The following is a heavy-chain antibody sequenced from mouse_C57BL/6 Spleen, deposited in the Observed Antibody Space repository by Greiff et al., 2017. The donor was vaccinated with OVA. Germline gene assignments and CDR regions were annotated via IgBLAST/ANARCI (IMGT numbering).Heavy chain of an antibody. CDR2: INPNNGGT. CDR3: ANWDFDY. J-gene: IGHJ2*01. CDR1: GYTFTDYY. V-gene: IGHV1-26*01. Sequence: VQLQQSGPELVKPGASVKISCKASGYTFTDYYMNWVKQSHGKSLEWIGDINPNNGGTSYNQEFKGKATLTVDKSSSTAYMELRSLTSEDSAVYYCANWDFDYWGQGTTLTVSS. D-gene: IGHD4-1*01.